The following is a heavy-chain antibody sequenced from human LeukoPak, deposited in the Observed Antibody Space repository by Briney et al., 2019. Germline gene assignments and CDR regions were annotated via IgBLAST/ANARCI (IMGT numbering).Heavy chain of an antibody. J-gene: IGHJ4*02. V-gene: IGHV4-59*10. CDR1: GGSFSGYY. Sequence: SETLSLTCAVYGGSFSGYYWSWIRQPAGKGLEWIGRIYTSGSTNYNPSLKSRVTISVDTSKNQFSLKLSSVTAADTAVYYCARHAVTHYYFDYWGQGTLVTVSS. CDR2: IYTSGST. CDR3: ARHAVTHYYFDY. D-gene: IGHD4-23*01.